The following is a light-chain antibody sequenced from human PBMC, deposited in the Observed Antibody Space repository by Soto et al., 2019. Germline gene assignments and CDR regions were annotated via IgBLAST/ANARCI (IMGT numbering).Light chain of an antibody. CDR1: QGIREE. CDR2: GAS. Sequence: AIQMTQFPASLSASVGDRVTITCRASQGIREELGWYQQKPGKAPKLLIYGASRWESGVPSRFSGSGSGTDFSLTIYSLRPEDSATYFCLQDYNYPRTFGQGTKLQIK. CDR3: LQDYNYPRT. V-gene: IGKV1-6*01. J-gene: IGKJ2*01.